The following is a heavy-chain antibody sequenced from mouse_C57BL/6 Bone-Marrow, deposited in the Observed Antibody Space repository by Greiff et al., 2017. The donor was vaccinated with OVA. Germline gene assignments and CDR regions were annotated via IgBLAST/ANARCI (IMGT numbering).Heavy chain of an antibody. CDR1: GFTFSSYG. Sequence: DVMLVESGGDLVKPGGSLKLSCAASGFTFSSYGMSWVRQTPDKRLEWVATISSGGSYTYYPDSVKGRFTISRDNAKNTLYLQMSSRKSEDTAMYYCANSPRSSYRYFDVWAQGPRSPSPQ. V-gene: IGHV5-6*02. CDR3: ANSPRSSYRYFDV. D-gene: IGHD1-1*01. CDR2: ISSGGSYT. J-gene: IGHJ1*03.